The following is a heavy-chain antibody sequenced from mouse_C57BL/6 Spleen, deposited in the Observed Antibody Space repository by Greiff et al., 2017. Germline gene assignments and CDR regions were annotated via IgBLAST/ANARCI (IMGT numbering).Heavy chain of an antibody. D-gene: IGHD1-1*01. CDR3: EGYHYGSEDYFDY. V-gene: IGHV1-82*01. CDR1: GYAFSSSC. J-gene: IGHJ2*01. CDR2: FYPGDGGT. Sequence: QVQLQQSGPELVKPGASVKISCTASGYAFSSSCMHWVKQRPGQGLEWIGRFYPGDGGTNYNGKFKGKATLTADTSSSTAYMHLSSLTYEDSAVYAGEGYHYGSEDYFDYWGQGTTLTVSS.